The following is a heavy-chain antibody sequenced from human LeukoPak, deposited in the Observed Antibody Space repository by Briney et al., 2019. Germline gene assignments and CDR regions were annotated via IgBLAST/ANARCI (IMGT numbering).Heavy chain of an antibody. Sequence: GRSLTLSCAASGYTFSNYVIHWVRQAPGKGLEWVAIISYDGSNEKYADSVKGRFTISRDNSKNTLYLQMNSLRPEDTAVYYCARAKRWIGSSWHFDNWGQGTLVTVSS. CDR2: ISYDGSNE. CDR3: ARAKRWIGSSWHFDN. J-gene: IGHJ4*02. CDR1: GYTFSNYV. V-gene: IGHV3-30*03. D-gene: IGHD6-13*01.